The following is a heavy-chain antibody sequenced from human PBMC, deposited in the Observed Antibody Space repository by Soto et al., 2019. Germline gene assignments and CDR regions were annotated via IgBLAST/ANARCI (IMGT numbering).Heavy chain of an antibody. CDR2: INHSGST. CDR1: GGSFSGYY. J-gene: IGHJ6*02. V-gene: IGHV4-34*01. Sequence: PSETLSLTCAVYGGSFSGYYWSWIRQPPGKGLEWIGEINHSGSTNYNPSLKSRVTISVDTSKNQFSLKLSSVTAADTAVYYCARAGYYDSSGYDGKSGYYYGMDVWGQGTTVTVSS. CDR3: ARAGYYDSSGYDGKSGYYYGMDV. D-gene: IGHD3-22*01.